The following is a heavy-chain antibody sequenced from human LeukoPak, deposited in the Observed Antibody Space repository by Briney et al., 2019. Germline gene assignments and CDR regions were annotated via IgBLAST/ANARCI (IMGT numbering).Heavy chain of an antibody. V-gene: IGHV3-53*01. D-gene: IGHD3-9*01. J-gene: IGHJ4*02. CDR1: GFTVSSNY. CDR3: AKFYDLLTAYFDY. CDR2: IYSGGST. Sequence: PGGSLRLSCAASGFTVSSNYMSWVRQAPGKGLEWVSVIYSGGSTYYADSVRGRFTISRDNSKNTLYLQMNSLRAEDTAVYYCAKFYDLLTAYFDYWGQGTLVTVSS.